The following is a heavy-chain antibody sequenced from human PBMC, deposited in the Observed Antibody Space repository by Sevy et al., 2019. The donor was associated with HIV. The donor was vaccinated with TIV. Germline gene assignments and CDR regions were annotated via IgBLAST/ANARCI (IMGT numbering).Heavy chain of an antibody. J-gene: IGHJ4*02. CDR1: GYTFTSYG. CDR3: ARDDCSSLSCHGSLLY. D-gene: IGHD2-2*01. V-gene: IGHV1-18*01. Sequence: ASVKVSCKASGYTFTSYGISWVRQAPGQGLEWLGWISTLNVNTNNAQKFQGRVTITTDTYSSTASMELRSLRTDDTAVYYCARDDCSSLSCHGSLLYWGQGTLVTVSS. CDR2: ISTLNVNT.